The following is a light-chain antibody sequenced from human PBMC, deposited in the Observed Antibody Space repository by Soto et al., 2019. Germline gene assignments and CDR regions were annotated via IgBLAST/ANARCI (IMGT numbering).Light chain of an antibody. CDR3: QQRSEWPLT. CDR1: QNVRNY. CDR2: TAS. Sequence: EIVLTQSPATLSLSPGESATLSCRASQNVRNYIAWFQQKPGQAPRLLIYTASNKATGIPARFSGSGSGTDFTLTISSLEPEDFAVYYCQQRSEWPLTFGGGTKVEIK. V-gene: IGKV3-11*01. J-gene: IGKJ4*01.